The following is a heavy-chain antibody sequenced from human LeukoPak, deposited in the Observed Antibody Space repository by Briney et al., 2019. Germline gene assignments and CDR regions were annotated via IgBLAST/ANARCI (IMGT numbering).Heavy chain of an antibody. J-gene: IGHJ3*02. CDR3: ARESLSGDDAFDI. D-gene: IGHD3-10*01. CDR2: INSDGSST. V-gene: IGHV3-74*01. CDR1: GFTFSSYW. Sequence: VGSLRLSCAASGFTFSSYWMHWVRQAPGKGLVWVSRINSDGSSTSYADSVKGRFTISRDNAKNTLYLQMNSLRAEDTAVYYCARESLSGDDAFDIWGQGTMVTVSS.